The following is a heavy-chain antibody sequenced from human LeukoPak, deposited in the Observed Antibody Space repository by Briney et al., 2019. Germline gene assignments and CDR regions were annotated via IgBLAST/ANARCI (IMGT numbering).Heavy chain of an antibody. J-gene: IGHJ4*02. CDR2: ISSSSSYI. CDR3: ARDFGLIAVAGTFAY. D-gene: IGHD6-19*01. Sequence: PGGSLRLSCAASGFTFSSYSMNWVRQAPGKGLEWVSSISSSSSYIYYADSVKGRFTISRDNAKNSLYLQMNSLRAEDTAVYYCARDFGLIAVAGTFAYWGQGTLVTVSS. CDR1: GFTFSSYS. V-gene: IGHV3-21*01.